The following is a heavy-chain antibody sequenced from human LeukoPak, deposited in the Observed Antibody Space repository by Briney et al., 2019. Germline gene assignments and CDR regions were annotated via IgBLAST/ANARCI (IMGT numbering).Heavy chain of an antibody. Sequence: GGSLRLSCAAYGFTFSRYWMHWVRQAPGKGLVWVSRISPDGSRTTYADSVKGRFTISRDNAKNTVYLQMNSLRAEDTAVYYCARGSGSSWTALDYWGQGTLVTVSS. J-gene: IGHJ4*02. CDR3: ARGSGSSWTALDY. D-gene: IGHD6-13*01. CDR1: GFTFSRYW. CDR2: ISPDGSRT. V-gene: IGHV3-74*01.